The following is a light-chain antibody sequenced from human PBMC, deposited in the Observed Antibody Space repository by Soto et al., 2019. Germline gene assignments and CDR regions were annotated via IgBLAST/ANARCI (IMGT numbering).Light chain of an antibody. V-gene: IGKV1-27*01. J-gene: IGKJ3*01. CDR1: QGISNY. Sequence: DIQMTQSPSSLSASVGDRVTITCRTRQGISNYLAWYQQKPGKVPKLLIYAASTLQSGVPSRFSGIGSGIYFTLTTSSLAPEDVATYYCQKYNSAPRTFGPGTKVDIK. CDR3: QKYNSAPRT. CDR2: AAS.